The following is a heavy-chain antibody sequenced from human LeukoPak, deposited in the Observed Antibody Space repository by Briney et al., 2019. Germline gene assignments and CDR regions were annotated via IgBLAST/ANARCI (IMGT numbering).Heavy chain of an antibody. V-gene: IGHV4-38-2*02. CDR1: GYSISSGYY. CDR2: IAHSGYT. J-gene: IGHJ6*02. CDR3: ARGAIAVAGTTSGDYNYGMDV. D-gene: IGHD6-19*01. Sequence: PSETLSLTCTVSGYSISSGYYWGWIRQPPGKGLEWIGGIAHSGYTYYNPSLKSRVTISVDTSKNQFSLKLSSVTAADTAVYYCARGAIAVAGTTSGDYNYGMDVWGQGTTVTVSS.